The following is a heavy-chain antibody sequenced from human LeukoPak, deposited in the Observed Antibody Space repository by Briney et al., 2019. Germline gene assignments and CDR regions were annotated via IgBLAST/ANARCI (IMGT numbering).Heavy chain of an antibody. J-gene: IGHJ5*02. CDR1: GGSFSGYY. D-gene: IGHD3-10*01. CDR2: INHSGST. V-gene: IGHV4-34*01. Sequence: SETLSLTCAVYGGSFSGYYWSWIRQPPGKGLEWIGEINHSGSTNYNPSLKSRVTISVDTSKNQFSLKLSSVTAADTAVYYCARVRYYGSGSYYKGWFDPWGQGTLVTVSS. CDR3: ARVRYYGSGSYYKGWFDP.